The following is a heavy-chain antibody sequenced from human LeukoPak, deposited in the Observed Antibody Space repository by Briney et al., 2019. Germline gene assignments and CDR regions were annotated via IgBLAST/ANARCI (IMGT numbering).Heavy chain of an antibody. D-gene: IGHD6-13*01. CDR2: IWYDGSNK. CDR3: AKESAAERDAFDI. V-gene: IGHV3-30*02. Sequence: GGSLRLSCAASGFTFSSYGMHWVRQAPGKGLGWVAVIWYDGSNKYYADSVKGRFTISRDNSKNTLYLQMNSLRAEDTAVYYCAKESAAERDAFDIWGQGTMVTVSS. J-gene: IGHJ3*02. CDR1: GFTFSSYG.